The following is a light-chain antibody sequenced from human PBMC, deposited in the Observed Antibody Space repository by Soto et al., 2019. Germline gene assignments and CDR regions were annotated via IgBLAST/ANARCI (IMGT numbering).Light chain of an antibody. CDR2: DAS. CDR3: LQYFRWRT. V-gene: IGKV3-15*01. CDR1: QSLSSS. Sequence: EIVMTQSPATLSVSPGERATLSCRASQSLSSSLAWYQQQPGQAPRLLLYDASTRATDIPARFSGSGSGTEFTLTISSLQDEDAADYYCLQYFRWRTFGQGTKVEIK. J-gene: IGKJ1*01.